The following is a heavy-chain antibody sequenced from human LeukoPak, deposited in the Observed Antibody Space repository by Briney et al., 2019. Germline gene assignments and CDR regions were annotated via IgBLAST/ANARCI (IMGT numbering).Heavy chain of an antibody. CDR2: ISADNTNA. CDR1: GYSFSSYG. CDR3: ARGANYYYDSSGYDWDY. D-gene: IGHD3-22*01. Sequence: ASVKVSCKTSGYSFSSYGISWVRQAPGQGLEWMGWISADNTNAHYAQKYQDRVTMTTDTSTSTAYLELRSLRSDDTAMYFCARGANYYYDSSGYDWDYWGRGTLVTVSS. J-gene: IGHJ4*02. V-gene: IGHV1-18*01.